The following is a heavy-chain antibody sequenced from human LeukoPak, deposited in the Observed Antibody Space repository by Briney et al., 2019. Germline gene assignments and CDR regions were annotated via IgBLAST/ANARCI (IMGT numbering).Heavy chain of an antibody. CDR1: GYSISSGYY. Sequence: SETLSLTCTVSGYSISSGYYWGWIRQPPGKGLEWIGSIYHSGSTYYNPSLKSRVTISVDTSKNQFSLKLSSVTAADTAVYYCARDDYGGNSPFDYWGQGTTVTVSS. CDR2: IYHSGST. D-gene: IGHD4-23*01. V-gene: IGHV4-38-2*02. J-gene: IGHJ4*03. CDR3: ARDDYGGNSPFDY.